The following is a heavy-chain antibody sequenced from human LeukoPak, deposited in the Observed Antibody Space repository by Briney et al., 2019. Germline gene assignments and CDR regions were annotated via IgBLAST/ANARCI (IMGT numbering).Heavy chain of an antibody. CDR1: GLTFSTYA. CDR3: AKHEGGSMNV. CDR2: ITARGGST. Sequence: GGSLRLSCAASGLTFSTYAMSWVRQAPGNGLEWVSAITARGGSTYYADSVKGRFTISRDNSKNTLNLQMNSLRAEDTAVYYCAKHEGGSMNVWGQGTTVTVSS. D-gene: IGHD3-16*01. V-gene: IGHV3-23*01. J-gene: IGHJ6*02.